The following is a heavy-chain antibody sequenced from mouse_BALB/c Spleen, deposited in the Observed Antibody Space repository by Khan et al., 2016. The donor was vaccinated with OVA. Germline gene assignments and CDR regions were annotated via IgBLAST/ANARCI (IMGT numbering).Heavy chain of an antibody. CDR2: ISSGSSTI. Sequence: EVHLVESGGGLVQPGGSRKLSCAASGFTFSSFGMHWVRQAPKKGLEWVAYISSGSSTIYYVDTVKGRFTISRDNPKNTLLLKMTSIRSEDTAMYYCARAGGNFHWYFDVWGAGTSVTVSS. CDR1: GFTFSSFG. CDR3: ARAGGNFHWYFDV. D-gene: IGHD2-1*01. V-gene: IGHV5-17*02. J-gene: IGHJ1*01.